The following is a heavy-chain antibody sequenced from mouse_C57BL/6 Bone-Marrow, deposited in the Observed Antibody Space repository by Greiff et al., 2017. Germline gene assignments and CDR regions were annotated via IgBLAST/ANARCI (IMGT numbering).Heavy chain of an antibody. V-gene: IGHV2-9-1*01. CDR3: ARNGDGCYVWFAY. J-gene: IGHJ3*01. Sequence: VQLQQSGPGLVAPSQSLSITCTVSGFSLTSYAISWVRQPPGKGLEWLGVIWTGGGTNYNSDLKTRLSISKDNSKSHVFLKMNRLQTDDTARYYGARNGDGCYVWFAYWGQGTLVTVSA. D-gene: IGHD2-3*01. CDR2: IWTGGGT. CDR1: GFSLTSYA.